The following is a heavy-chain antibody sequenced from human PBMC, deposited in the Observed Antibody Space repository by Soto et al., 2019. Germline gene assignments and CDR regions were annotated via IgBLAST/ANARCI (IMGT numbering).Heavy chain of an antibody. CDR3: ARVGFSSYFDR. J-gene: IGHJ2*01. V-gene: IGHV1-2*04. CDR2: INPNSGGT. Sequence: QVQLVQSGAEVKKPGASVKVSCKASGYTFTGYYMHWVRQAPGQGLEWMGWINPNSGGTNYAQKFQGWVTMTRDTSLSTASMELSRLRYEDTAVYSCARVGFSSYFDRWGRGTLVTVSS. CDR1: GYTFTGYY. D-gene: IGHD3-16*01.